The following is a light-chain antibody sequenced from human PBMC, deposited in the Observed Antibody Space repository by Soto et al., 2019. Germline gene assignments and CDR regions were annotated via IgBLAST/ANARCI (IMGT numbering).Light chain of an antibody. CDR3: QSYDSSLGAHVV. CDR2: GNS. CDR1: SSNIGAGYD. J-gene: IGLJ2*01. V-gene: IGLV1-40*01. Sequence: QSVLTQPPSVSGAPGQRVTISCTGNSSNIGAGYDVHWYQQLPGTAPKLLIYGNSNGPSGVPDRFSGSKSGTSASLAITGLQAEDEADYYGQSYDSSLGAHVVFGGGTKVTVL.